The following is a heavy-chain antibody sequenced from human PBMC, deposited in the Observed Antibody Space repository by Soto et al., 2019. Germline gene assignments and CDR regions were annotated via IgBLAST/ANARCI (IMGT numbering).Heavy chain of an antibody. V-gene: IGHV1-18*01. CDR2: ISPYNDDT. CDR1: GYILSSYG. J-gene: IGHJ6*02. Sequence: VASVKVSCTASGYILSSYGRTWVRQAPGQGLEWLGWISPYNDDTKYAQRLQGRVTMTTDTSTRTAYMDIRGLRSDDTAIYYCARGGYYDSSGARNYHYYGMDVWGQGTTVTVSS. D-gene: IGHD3-22*01. CDR3: ARGGYYDSSGARNYHYYGMDV.